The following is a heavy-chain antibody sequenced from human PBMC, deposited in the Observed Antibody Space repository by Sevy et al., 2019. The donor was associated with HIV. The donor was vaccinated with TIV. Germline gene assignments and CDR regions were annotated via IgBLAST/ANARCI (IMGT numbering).Heavy chain of an antibody. J-gene: IGHJ4*02. CDR1: GFTFSKYS. V-gene: IGHV3-23*01. CDR3: AREGCTKPHDY. CDR2: LSFGCGRI. Sequence: GGSLRLSCAASGFTFSKYSMGWVRQAPGKGLEWVSTLSFGCGRINYADSVKGRFTISRDDSKNTLYLQMNSLRADDTAVYYCAREGCTKPHDYWGQGTLVTVSS. D-gene: IGHD2-8*01.